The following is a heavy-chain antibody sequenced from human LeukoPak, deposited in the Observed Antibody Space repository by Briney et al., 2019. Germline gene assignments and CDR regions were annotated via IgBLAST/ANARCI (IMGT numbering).Heavy chain of an antibody. CDR1: GFNFRDYA. D-gene: IGHD3-10*01. CDR2: ITSDGPGT. CDR3: ATFGSGSRGANSFDY. V-gene: IGHV3-23*01. Sequence: GGSLRLSCAASGFNFRDYAMSWVRQAPGKGLEWVSAITSDGPGTFHADSVKGRFTMSRDNSMNTQYLHMNSLRAEDTAVYYCATFGSGSRGANSFDYWGQGTLVTVSS. J-gene: IGHJ4*02.